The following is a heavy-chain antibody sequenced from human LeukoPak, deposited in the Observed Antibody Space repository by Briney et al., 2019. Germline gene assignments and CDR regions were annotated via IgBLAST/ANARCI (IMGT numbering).Heavy chain of an antibody. CDR3: ARLNDYDILTGYYYYYYYMDV. D-gene: IGHD3-9*01. Sequence: GESLKISCKGSGYSFTSYWIGWVRQMPGKGLEWMGIIYPGDSDTRYSPSFQGQVTISADKSISTAYLQWSSLKASDTAMYYCARLNDYDILTGYYYYYYYMDVWGEGTTVTISS. CDR2: IYPGDSDT. CDR1: GYSFTSYW. J-gene: IGHJ6*03. V-gene: IGHV5-51*01.